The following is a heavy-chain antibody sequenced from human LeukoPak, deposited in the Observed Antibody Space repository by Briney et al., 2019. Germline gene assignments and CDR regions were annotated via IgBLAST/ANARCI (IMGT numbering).Heavy chain of an antibody. V-gene: IGHV4-61*01. Sequence: PSETLSLTCTVSGGSVSSGSYYWSWIRQPPGKGLEWIGYIYYSGSTNYNPSLKSRVTISVDTSKNQFSLKLSSVTAADTAVYYCARDPGPYYYDSSGYSSVWGQGTLVTVSS. CDR2: IYYSGST. D-gene: IGHD3-22*01. J-gene: IGHJ4*02. CDR3: ARDPGPYYYDSSGYSSV. CDR1: GGSVSSGSYY.